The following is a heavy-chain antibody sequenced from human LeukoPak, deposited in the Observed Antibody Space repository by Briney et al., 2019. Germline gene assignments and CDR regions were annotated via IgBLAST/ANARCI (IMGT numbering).Heavy chain of an antibody. CDR3: ARTYYDFWSGYQSHDAFDI. Sequence: GESLKISCKGSGYSFTSYWIGWVRQMPGKGLEWMGIIYPGDSDTRYSPSFKGQVTISADKSISTAYLQWSSLKASDTAMYYCARTYYDFWSGYQSHDAFDIWGQGTMVTVSS. V-gene: IGHV5-51*01. CDR1: GYSFTSYW. D-gene: IGHD3-3*01. J-gene: IGHJ3*02. CDR2: IYPGDSDT.